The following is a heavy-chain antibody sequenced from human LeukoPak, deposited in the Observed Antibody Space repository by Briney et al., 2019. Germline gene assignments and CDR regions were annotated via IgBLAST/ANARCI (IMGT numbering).Heavy chain of an antibody. D-gene: IGHD4-17*01. Sequence: GGSLRLSCAASGFTLKIYPMHWVRQAPGKGLEWLSVISHDGSDKNNADSVKGRFIISRDNFKNTIYLQLNSLRPEDTAMYYCAREGVQTTVDAFDVWGLGTMVIVSS. V-gene: IGHV3-30*04. CDR2: ISHDGSDK. J-gene: IGHJ3*01. CDR3: AREGVQTTVDAFDV. CDR1: GFTLKIYP.